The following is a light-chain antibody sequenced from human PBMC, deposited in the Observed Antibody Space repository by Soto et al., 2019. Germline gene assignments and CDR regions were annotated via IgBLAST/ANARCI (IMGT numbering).Light chain of an antibody. CDR2: DVT. CDR3: SSYTSLSTPYV. J-gene: IGLJ1*01. Sequence: QSALTQPASVSGSPGQSITISCTGTSSDVGGYNYVAWYQQHPGKAPKLIIYDVTNRPSGVSNRFSGSKSGNTASLTISGLLADDEADYHCSSYTSLSTPYVFGTGTKLTVL. CDR1: SSDVGGYNY. V-gene: IGLV2-14*01.